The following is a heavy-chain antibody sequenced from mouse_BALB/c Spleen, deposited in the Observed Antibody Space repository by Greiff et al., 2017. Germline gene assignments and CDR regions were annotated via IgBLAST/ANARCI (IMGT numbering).Heavy chain of an antibody. D-gene: IGHD1-1*01. CDR2: ISYDGSN. J-gene: IGHJ3*01. V-gene: IGHV3-6*02. CDR3: ASYYGSTWFAY. Sequence: EVKLQESGPGLVKPSQSLSLTCSVTGYSITSGYYWNWIRQFPGNKLEWMGYISYDGSNNYNPSLKNRISITRDTSKNQFFLKLNSVTTEDTATYYCASYYGSTWFAYWGQGTLVTVSA. CDR1: GYSITSGYY.